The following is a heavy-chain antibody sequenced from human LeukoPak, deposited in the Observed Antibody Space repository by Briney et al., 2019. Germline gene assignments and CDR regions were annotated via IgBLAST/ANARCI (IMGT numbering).Heavy chain of an antibody. CDR1: GYSFNSQG. J-gene: IGHJ5*02. CDR2: INTNTGNP. Sequence: ASVKVSCKASGYSFNSQGMNWVRQAPGQGLEWMGWINTNTGNPTYAQGFTGRFVFSLDTSVSTAYLQISSLKAEDTAVYYCARDFEQQLVPGYWFDPWGQGTLVTVSS. CDR3: ARDFEQQLVPGYWFDP. D-gene: IGHD6-13*01. V-gene: IGHV7-4-1*02.